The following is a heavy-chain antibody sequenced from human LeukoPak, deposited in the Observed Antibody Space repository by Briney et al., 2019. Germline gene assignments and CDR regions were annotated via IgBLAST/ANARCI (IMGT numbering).Heavy chain of an antibody. D-gene: IGHD6-19*01. V-gene: IGHV4-34*01. CDR1: GESFSGYY. CDR2: INHSGST. CDR3: ARLASSGWSHCDY. J-gene: IGHJ4*02. Sequence: SETLSLTCAVYGESFSGYYWTWIRQPPGKGLEWIGEINHSGSTNYNPSLKSRVTISVDTSKNQFSLKMNSVTAADTAVYYCARLASSGWSHCDYWGQGTLVTVSS.